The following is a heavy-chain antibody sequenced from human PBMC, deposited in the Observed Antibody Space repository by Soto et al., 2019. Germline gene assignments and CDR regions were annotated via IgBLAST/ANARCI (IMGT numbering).Heavy chain of an antibody. CDR3: ARDSITMIVAVGWAQGRAFDI. V-gene: IGHV1-69*13. Sequence: GASVKVSCKASGGTFSSYAISWVRQAPGQGLEWMGGIIPIFGTANYAQKFQGRVTITADESTSTAYMELSSLRSEDTAVYYCARDSITMIVAVGWAQGRAFDIWGQGTMVTVSS. D-gene: IGHD3-22*01. J-gene: IGHJ3*02. CDR2: IIPIFGTA. CDR1: GGTFSSYA.